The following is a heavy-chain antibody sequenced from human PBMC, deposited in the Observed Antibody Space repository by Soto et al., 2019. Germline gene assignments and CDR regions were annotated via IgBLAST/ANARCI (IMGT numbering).Heavy chain of an antibody. CDR1: GGSISSGSYY. CDR2: IYSTEST. D-gene: IGHD2-15*01. CDR3: ARGCSGGSCYFRYFYYGMDD. J-gene: IGHJ6*02. Sequence: SETLSLTCTVSGGSISSGSYYWSWIRQHPGKGREWSGYIYSTESTNYNTSLKSRLTISVDTSESQFSLKPSSVTAADTAVYYCARGCSGGSCYFRYFYYGMDDWGHGTTFTIPS. V-gene: IGHV4-31*03.